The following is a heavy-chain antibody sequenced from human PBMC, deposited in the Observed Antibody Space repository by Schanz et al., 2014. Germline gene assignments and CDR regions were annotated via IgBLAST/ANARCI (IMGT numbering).Heavy chain of an antibody. J-gene: IGHJ6*02. Sequence: QVQLVQSGAEVKKPGASVKVSCKASGYTFTSYYMHWVRQAPGQGLEWMGIINPSGGSTSYAQKFQARVIMTEDTSTDTAYVELSRLTSEDTGVYYCATETSRTWFYNGVDVWGQGTTVTVSS. CDR2: INPSGGST. CDR3: ATETSRTWFYNGVDV. CDR1: GYTFTSYY. D-gene: IGHD2-2*01. V-gene: IGHV1-46*01.